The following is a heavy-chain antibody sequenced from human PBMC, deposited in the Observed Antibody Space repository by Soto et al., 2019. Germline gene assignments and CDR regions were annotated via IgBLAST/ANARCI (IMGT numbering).Heavy chain of an antibody. CDR3: AKVDTAMVTGVLFDY. CDR1: GFTFISYA. D-gene: IGHD5-18*01. V-gene: IGHV3-23*01. CDR2: ISGSGGST. Sequence: GGSLRLSCAASGFTFISYAMSWVRQAPGKGLEWVSAISGSGGSTYYADSVKGRFTISRDNSKNTLYLQMNSLRAEDTAVYYCAKVDTAMVTGVLFDYWGQGTLVTVSS. J-gene: IGHJ4*02.